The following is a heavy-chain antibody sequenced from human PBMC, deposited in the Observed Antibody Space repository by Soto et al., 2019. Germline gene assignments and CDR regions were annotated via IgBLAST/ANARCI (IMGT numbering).Heavy chain of an antibody. D-gene: IGHD2-21*01. Sequence: QVQLVQSGAELKKPGASVKVSCKVYRDTLASYTIHWLRQAAGQRPEWMGWINGGNGHTKYSQKCQGAFTFARDTSTNTAYMDVNALRAEDTALFYCAAGLGIGDGFDPWGQGTLVTVSS. V-gene: IGHV1-3*01. CDR2: INGGNGHT. J-gene: IGHJ5*02. CDR1: RDTLASYT. CDR3: AAGLGIGDGFDP.